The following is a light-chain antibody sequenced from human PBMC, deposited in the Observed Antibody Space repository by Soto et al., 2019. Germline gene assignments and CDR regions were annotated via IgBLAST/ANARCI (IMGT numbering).Light chain of an antibody. Sequence: ASVCGSPGQSTTFPCTGTINDIGGYNYVSWYQQFPGKAPKLIIYDVTNRPSGVSFRFSGSKSGNTASLTISGLQAEDEAGYHCSSYSSSSTRRLFGAGTKVTVL. J-gene: IGLJ1*01. CDR2: DVT. V-gene: IGLV2-14*03. CDR1: INDIGGYNY. CDR3: SSYSSSSTRRL.